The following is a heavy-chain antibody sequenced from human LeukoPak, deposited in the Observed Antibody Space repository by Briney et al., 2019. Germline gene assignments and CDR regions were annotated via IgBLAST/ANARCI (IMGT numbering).Heavy chain of an antibody. Sequence: PSETLSLTCTVSAGSISSSSYYWGWIRQPPGKGLEWIGSIYYSGSTYYNPSLKSRVTISVDTSKNQFSLKLSSVTAADTAVYYCARKSRYYYYMDVWGKGTTVTVSS. CDR2: IYYSGST. CDR1: AGSISSSSYY. V-gene: IGHV4-39*07. CDR3: ARKSRYYYYMDV. J-gene: IGHJ6*03.